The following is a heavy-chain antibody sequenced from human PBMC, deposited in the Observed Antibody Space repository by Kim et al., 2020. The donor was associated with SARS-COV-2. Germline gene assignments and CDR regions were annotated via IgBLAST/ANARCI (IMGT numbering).Heavy chain of an antibody. D-gene: IGHD3-10*01. Sequence: GGSLRLSCAASGFTFSSYGMHWVRQAPGKGLEWVAVIWYDGSNKYYTDSVKGRFTISRDNSKNTLYLQMHSLRAEDTAVYFCARGRGSSFDYWGQGTLVTVSS. CDR2: IWYDGSNK. V-gene: IGHV3-33*01. J-gene: IGHJ4*02. CDR3: ARGRGSSFDY. CDR1: GFTFSSYG.